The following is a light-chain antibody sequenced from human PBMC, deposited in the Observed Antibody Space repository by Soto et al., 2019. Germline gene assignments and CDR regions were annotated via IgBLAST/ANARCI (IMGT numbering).Light chain of an antibody. CDR2: DVT. CDR3: SSYAGSTVL. CDR1: SSDVGGYNY. J-gene: IGLJ2*01. V-gene: IGLV2-14*01. Sequence: QSALTQPASVSGSPGQSITISCTGTSSDVGGYNYVSWYLQHPGKAPKLKIYDVTDRPSGVSDRFSGSKSGNTASLTISGLQAEDGGVYYCSSYAGSTVLFGGGTKLTVL.